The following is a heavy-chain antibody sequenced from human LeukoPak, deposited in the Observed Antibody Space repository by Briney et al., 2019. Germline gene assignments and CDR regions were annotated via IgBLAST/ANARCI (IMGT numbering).Heavy chain of an antibody. Sequence: GGSLRLSCAASGFTFSSYAMSWVRQAPGKGLEWVSAISGSGGSTYYADSVKGRFTISRDNSKNTLYLQMNSLRAEDTAVYYCAKDWYYDFWSGYHDYWGQGTLVTVSS. J-gene: IGHJ4*02. D-gene: IGHD3-3*01. CDR3: AKDWYYDFWSGYHDY. CDR1: GFTFSSYA. V-gene: IGHV3-23*01. CDR2: ISGSGGST.